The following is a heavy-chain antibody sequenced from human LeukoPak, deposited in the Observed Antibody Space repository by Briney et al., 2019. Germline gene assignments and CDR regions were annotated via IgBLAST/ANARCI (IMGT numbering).Heavy chain of an antibody. Sequence: GGSLRLSCAASGSTFSNYMMHWVRQAPGKGLVWVSRIKSDGITITYADSVKGRFTISRDNAKNTLYLQMSSLRAEDTAVYYCLRDLNWSLDQWGQGTLVTVSS. CDR3: LRDLNWSLDQ. V-gene: IGHV3-74*01. D-gene: IGHD1-20*01. J-gene: IGHJ4*02. CDR2: IKSDGITI. CDR1: GSTFSNYM.